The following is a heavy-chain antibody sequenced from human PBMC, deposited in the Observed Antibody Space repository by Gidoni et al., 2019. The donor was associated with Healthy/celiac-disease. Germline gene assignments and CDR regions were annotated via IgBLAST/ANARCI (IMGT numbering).Heavy chain of an antibody. J-gene: IGHJ4*02. Sequence: DVQLLESGGGLVQSGGSLRLPRAASGFTFSSYAMSWVRQAPGKGLEWVSAIRGSGGSTYYADSVNGRFTISRDNSKNTLYLQMNSLRAEDTAVYYCAKEGLLWFGELFSASDYWGQGTLVTVSS. V-gene: IGHV3-23*01. CDR1: GFTFSSYA. D-gene: IGHD3-10*01. CDR3: AKEGLLWFGELFSASDY. CDR2: IRGSGGST.